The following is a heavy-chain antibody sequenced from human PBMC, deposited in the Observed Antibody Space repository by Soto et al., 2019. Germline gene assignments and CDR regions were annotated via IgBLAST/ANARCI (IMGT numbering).Heavy chain of an antibody. CDR1: GVSITPHY. Sequence: SETLSLTCTVSGVSITPHYWTWIRHPPGKGLEWIGYVYHTGNTYYNPSLKSRVTISLDTSKNQVSLRLKSVTAADTAVYYCAREQYNWKLWGQGTLVTVSS. J-gene: IGHJ4*02. CDR2: VYHTGNT. CDR3: AREQYNWKL. D-gene: IGHD1-20*01. V-gene: IGHV4-59*11.